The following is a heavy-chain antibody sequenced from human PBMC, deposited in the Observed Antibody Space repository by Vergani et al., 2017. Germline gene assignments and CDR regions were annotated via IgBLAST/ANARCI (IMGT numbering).Heavy chain of an antibody. J-gene: IGHJ4*02. CDR1: GYIFKNYY. CDR2: VNFVTGAA. CDR3: ARSMGYCTSGSCRPYYFVL. V-gene: IGHV1-46*02. D-gene: IGHD2-15*01. Sequence: QVQLVQSGAAVKKPGASAKVSCTASGYIFKNYYMHWLRLAPGQGFQWMGVVNFVTGAATSPQKLEGRITMTRDTSTATFYMDLSSLKYEDTAIYYCARSMGYCTSGSCRPYYFVLWGQGALVTVSS.